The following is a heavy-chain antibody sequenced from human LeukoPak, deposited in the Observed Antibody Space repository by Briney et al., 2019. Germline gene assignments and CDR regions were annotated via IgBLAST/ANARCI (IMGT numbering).Heavy chain of an antibody. CDR3: AREGQVRWFDP. CDR2: IYHSGST. CDR1: GYSISSGYY. J-gene: IGHJ5*02. Sequence: TSETLSLTCTVSGYSISSGYYWGWIRQPPGKGLEWIGSIYHSGSTYYNPSLKSRVTISVDTSKNQFSLKLSSVTAADTAVYYCAREGQVRWFDPWGQGTLVTVSS. D-gene: IGHD3-10*01. V-gene: IGHV4-38-2*02.